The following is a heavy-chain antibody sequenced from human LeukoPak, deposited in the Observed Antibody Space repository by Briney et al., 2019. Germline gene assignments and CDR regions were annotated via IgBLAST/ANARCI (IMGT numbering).Heavy chain of an antibody. CDR3: ARGVEVVPTAMGVYYYYFTDV. V-gene: IGHV3-74*01. CDR1: GFTFSKFW. D-gene: IGHD2-2*01. CDR2: ISADGRTT. Sequence: PGGSLRLSSALSGFTFSKFWMNWVRLAPGKGLVWVSRISADGRTTDYADSVRGRFSISRDNAKNTVYLQMNSLRAEDTAVYYCARGVEVVPTAMGVYYYYFTDVWGQGTTVTVSS. J-gene: IGHJ6*02.